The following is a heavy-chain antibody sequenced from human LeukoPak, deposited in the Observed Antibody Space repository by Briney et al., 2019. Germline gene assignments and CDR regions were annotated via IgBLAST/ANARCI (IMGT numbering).Heavy chain of an antibody. CDR2: IYYSGTT. Sequence: SETLSLTCTVSGGSISSSPYYWGWIRQPPGKGLEWIGSIYYSGTTHYNPSLESRVTISVDTSRNQFSLKLASVTAADTAIYYCAKGAGGFSYYNWFDPWGQGTLVTVSS. V-gene: IGHV4-39*07. D-gene: IGHD5-18*01. CDR1: GGSISSSPYY. CDR3: AKGAGGFSYYNWFDP. J-gene: IGHJ5*02.